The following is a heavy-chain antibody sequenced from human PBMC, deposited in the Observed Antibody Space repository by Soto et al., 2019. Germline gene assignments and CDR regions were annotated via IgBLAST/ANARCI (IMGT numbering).Heavy chain of an antibody. Sequence: QVQLVQSGAEVKEPGSSVNVSCKTSGGTFGNTAVTWVRQVPGQGLEWIGGIVPLFGTANYAQKFRGRVMITADASTSTADMDLSSLRSDDTAIYNGARDGDPGYSFWSGPLGGGRFDPWGQGTLVTVSS. D-gene: IGHD3-3*01. CDR2: IVPLFGTA. V-gene: IGHV1-69*12. CDR3: ARDGDPGYSFWSGPLGGGRFDP. J-gene: IGHJ5*02. CDR1: GGTFGNTA.